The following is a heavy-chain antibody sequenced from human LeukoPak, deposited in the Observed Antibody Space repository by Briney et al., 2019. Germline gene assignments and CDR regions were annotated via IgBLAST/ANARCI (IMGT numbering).Heavy chain of an antibody. J-gene: IGHJ6*02. CDR1: GGSISSYY. CDR3: ATSKDPYDFWSGYGYGGDYGMDV. CDR2: IYYSGST. V-gene: IGHV4-59*01. Sequence: SETLSLTCTVSGGSISSYYWSWIRQPPGKGLEWIGYIYYSGSTNYNPSLKSRVTISVDTSKNQFSLKLSSVTAADTAVYYCATSKDPYDFWSGYGYGGDYGMDVWGQGTMVTVSS. D-gene: IGHD3-3*01.